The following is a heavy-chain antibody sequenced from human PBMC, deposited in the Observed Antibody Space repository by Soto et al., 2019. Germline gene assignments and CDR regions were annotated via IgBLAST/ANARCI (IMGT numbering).Heavy chain of an antibody. V-gene: IGHV1-2*02. Sequence: QIQLVQSGAEVKKPGASVKVSCRASGYTFTGYYLHWVRQAPGQGLEWIGGVNPISGDTNYAQKFQDRVIMTRDRSITTVHMELSRLRSDDTAVYYCAREEGFRITMDRGRWFDPWGQGTLVTVSS. CDR2: VNPISGDT. J-gene: IGHJ5*02. CDR3: AREEGFRITMDRGRWFDP. D-gene: IGHD3-10*01. CDR1: GYTFTGYY.